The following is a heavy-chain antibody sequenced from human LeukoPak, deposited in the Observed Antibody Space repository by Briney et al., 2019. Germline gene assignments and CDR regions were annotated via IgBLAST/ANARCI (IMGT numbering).Heavy chain of an antibody. Sequence: ASVKVSCKASGYTFTSYYMHWVRQAPGQGLEWMGIINPSDNSTTYAQKFQGRVTMTRDTSTSTVYMELSSLRSEDTAVYYCARGLGLAKVVADTRGWHYWGQGTLVTVSS. CDR2: INPSDNST. CDR1: GYTFTSYY. CDR3: ARGLGLAKVVADTRGWHY. J-gene: IGHJ4*02. D-gene: IGHD6-19*01. V-gene: IGHV1-46*01.